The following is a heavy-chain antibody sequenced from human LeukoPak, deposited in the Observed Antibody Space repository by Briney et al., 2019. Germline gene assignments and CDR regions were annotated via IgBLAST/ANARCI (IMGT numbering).Heavy chain of an antibody. J-gene: IGHJ6*04. CDR1: GYTFTSYG. D-gene: IGHD3-10*01. Sequence: GASVKVSCKASGYTFTSYGISWVRQAPGQGLEWMGWISAYNGNTNYAQKLQGRVTMTTDTSTSTAYMGLRGLRSDDTAVYYCARGGPVLLGFGDLLGDYYGMDVWGKGTTVTVSS. V-gene: IGHV1-18*04. CDR2: ISAYNGNT. CDR3: ARGGPVLLGFGDLLGDYYGMDV.